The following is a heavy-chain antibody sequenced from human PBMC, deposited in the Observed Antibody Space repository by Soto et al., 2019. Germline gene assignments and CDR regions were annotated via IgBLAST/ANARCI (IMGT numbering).Heavy chain of an antibody. CDR3: AKAGAPYYDYPLSPSHV. V-gene: IGHV3-30*18. Sequence: GGSLRLSCAASGFTFSSYGMHWVRQAPGKGLEWVAVISYDGSNKYYADSVKGRFTISRDNSKNTLYLQMNSLRAEDTAVYYCAKAGAPYYDYPLSPSHVWGTGTTVTGSS. J-gene: IGHJ6*04. D-gene: IGHD3-16*01. CDR1: GFTFSSYG. CDR2: ISYDGSNK.